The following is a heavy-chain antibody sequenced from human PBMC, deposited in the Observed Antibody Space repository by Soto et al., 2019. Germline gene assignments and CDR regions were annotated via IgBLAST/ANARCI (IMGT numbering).Heavy chain of an antibody. CDR1: GFTFSSYS. D-gene: IGHD3-16*01. CDR2: IRSSSSYI. Sequence: EVQLVESGGGLVKPGGSLRLSCAASGFTFSSYSMNWVRQAPGKGLEWVSFIRSSSSYIYYADSVKGRFTISRDNAKNSLFLQMNSLRAEDTAVYYCALGERGDPFDYWGQGTLVTVSS. V-gene: IGHV3-21*01. J-gene: IGHJ4*02. CDR3: ALGERGDPFDY.